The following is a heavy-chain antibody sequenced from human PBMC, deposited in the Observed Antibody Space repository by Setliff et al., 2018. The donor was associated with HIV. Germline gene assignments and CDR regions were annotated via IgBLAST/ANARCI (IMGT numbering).Heavy chain of an antibody. CDR2: IWFDGNKK. D-gene: IGHD3-10*01. Sequence: PGGSLTLSCAASGFRFRSYGMHWVRQAPGKGLEWVAIIWFDGNKKYYADSVKGRFTISRDNSKNTLYLQMNSLRAEDTATYYCAKEFEDLPGAYWGQGTLVTVSS. J-gene: IGHJ4*02. V-gene: IGHV3-30*02. CDR1: GFRFRSYG. CDR3: AKEFEDLPGAY.